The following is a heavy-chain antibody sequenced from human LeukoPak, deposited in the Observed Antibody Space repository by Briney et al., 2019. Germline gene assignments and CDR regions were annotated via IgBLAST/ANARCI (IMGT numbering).Heavy chain of an antibody. CDR2: IKQDGSEK. D-gene: IGHD2/OR15-2a*01. J-gene: IGHJ6*03. CDR1: GFTFSSYW. CDR3: ARDVIGYYYYYMDV. Sequence: GGSLRHSRAASGFTFSSYWMSWVRQAPGKGLEWVANIKQDGSEKYYVDSVKGRFTISRDNAKNSLYLQMNSLRAEDTAVYYCARDVIGYYYYYMDVGGTGTTVTVSS. V-gene: IGHV3-7*01.